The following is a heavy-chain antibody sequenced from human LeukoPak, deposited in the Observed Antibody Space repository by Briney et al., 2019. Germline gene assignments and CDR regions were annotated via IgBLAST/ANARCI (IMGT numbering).Heavy chain of an antibody. V-gene: IGHV3-23*01. Sequence: GGSLRLSCAASGFTFSSYAMSWVRQAPGKGLEWVSAISGSGGSTYYADSVKGRFTISRDNSKNTLYLQMNSLRAEDTAVYYCAKDLEDIVVVPAGEDYWGQGTLVTVSS. D-gene: IGHD2-2*01. CDR2: ISGSGGST. J-gene: IGHJ4*02. CDR3: AKDLEDIVVVPAGEDY. CDR1: GFTFSSYA.